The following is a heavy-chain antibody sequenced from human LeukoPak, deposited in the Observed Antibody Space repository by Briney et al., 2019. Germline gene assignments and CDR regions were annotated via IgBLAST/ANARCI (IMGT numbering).Heavy chain of an antibody. J-gene: IGHJ4*02. CDR3: TKFDY. CDR1: GFTFSSYA. V-gene: IGHV3-23*01. CDR2: VTGSDGST. Sequence: GGSLRLSCAASGFTFSSYAMSWVRQAPGKGLEWVSTVTGSDGSTFYANSVRGRFTISRDNSKNTVFLHMTSLRAEDTAVYYCTKFDYWGQGVLVTVSS.